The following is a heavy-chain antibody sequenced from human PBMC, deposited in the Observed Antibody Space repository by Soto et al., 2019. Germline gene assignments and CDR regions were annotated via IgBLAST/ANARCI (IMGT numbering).Heavy chain of an antibody. CDR3: ARGGGHLGLLEH. CDR2: IWPDGGSK. Sequence: QVQLAESGGGVVQPGRSLRLSCAASGFTFSDYGMHWVRQAPGKGLEWVAAIWPDGGSKYYADSVKGRFAVSRDNSKNTLNLQMSGLRAEDTAMYYCARGGGHLGLLEHWGQGTGVTVSS. D-gene: IGHD3-16*01. J-gene: IGHJ5*02. V-gene: IGHV3-33*01. CDR1: GFTFSDYG.